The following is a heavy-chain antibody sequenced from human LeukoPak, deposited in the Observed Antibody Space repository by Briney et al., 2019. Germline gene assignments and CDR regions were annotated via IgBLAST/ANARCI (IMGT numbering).Heavy chain of an antibody. CDR1: GFTFDDYT. V-gene: IGHV3-43*01. CDR2: ISWDGGST. D-gene: IGHD6-19*01. J-gene: IGHJ4*02. Sequence: GGSLRLSCAASGFTFDDYTMHWVRQAPGKGLEWVSLISWDGGSTYYADSVKGRFTISRDNSKNSLYLEMSSLRTEDTALYYCAKVGSSDFDYWGQGTLVTVSS. CDR3: AKVGSSDFDY.